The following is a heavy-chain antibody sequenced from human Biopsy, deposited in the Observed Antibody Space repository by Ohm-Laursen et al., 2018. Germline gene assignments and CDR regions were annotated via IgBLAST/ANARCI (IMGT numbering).Heavy chain of an antibody. J-gene: IGHJ4*02. D-gene: IGHD3-3*01. V-gene: IGHV1-18*01. CDR1: GYTFTNYA. CDR3: AREGTSVTFFGKISDYYFDY. Sequence: ASVKVSCKASGYTFTNYAINWVRQAPGQGLEWLGWISVKTGNTNYTQKLQGRVTMTTDTSTNTAYMELRSLRSDDTALYYCAREGTSVTFFGKISDYYFDYWGQGSQVIVSS. CDR2: ISVKTGNT.